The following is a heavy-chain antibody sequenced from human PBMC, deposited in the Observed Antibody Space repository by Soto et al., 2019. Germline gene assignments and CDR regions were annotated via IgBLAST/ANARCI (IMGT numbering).Heavy chain of an antibody. V-gene: IGHV1-3*01. D-gene: IGHD4-17*01. CDR3: ARKHDYGDYYFDY. Sequence: ASVKVSCKASGYTFTGYYMHWVRQAPGQRLEWMGWINAGNGNTKYSQKFQGRVTITRDTSASTAYMELSSLRSEDTAVYYCARKHDYGDYYFDYWGQGTLVTVSS. CDR2: INAGNGNT. CDR1: GYTFTGYY. J-gene: IGHJ4*02.